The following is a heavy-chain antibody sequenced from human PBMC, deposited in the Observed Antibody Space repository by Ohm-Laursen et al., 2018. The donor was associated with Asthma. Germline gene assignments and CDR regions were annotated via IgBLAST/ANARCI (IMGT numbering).Heavy chain of an antibody. V-gene: IGHV3-11*01. CDR2: ISSSGFTI. D-gene: IGHD6-6*01. Sequence: SLRLSCAASGFTFSDYYMSWIRQAPGKGLEWASFISSSGFTIYYADSVKGRFTISRDNAKSSLYLQMNSLRAEDTAVYYCARGYSSSSLFVLYYYNMDVWGQGTTVTVSS. CDR3: ARGYSSSSLFVLYYYNMDV. CDR1: GFTFSDYY. J-gene: IGHJ6*02.